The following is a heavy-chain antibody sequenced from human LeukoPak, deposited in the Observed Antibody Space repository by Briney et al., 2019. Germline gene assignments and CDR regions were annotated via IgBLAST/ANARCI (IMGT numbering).Heavy chain of an antibody. CDR3: ARGGLEPVDY. Sequence: GGSLRLSCAASGFAFNDYWMNWVRHVPGKGLMWVARINSDGTRTTYADPVKGRFTVSRDNAKNTLYLQMNSLRAEDTAVYYCARGGLEPVDYWGQGTLVTVSS. V-gene: IGHV3-74*01. D-gene: IGHD1-1*01. CDR1: GFAFNDYW. J-gene: IGHJ4*02. CDR2: INSDGTRT.